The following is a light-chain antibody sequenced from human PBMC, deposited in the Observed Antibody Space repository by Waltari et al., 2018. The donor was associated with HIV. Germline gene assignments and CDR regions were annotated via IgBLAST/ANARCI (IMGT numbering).Light chain of an antibody. CDR3: QVWDRPADQVI. CDR1: NIGSTS. J-gene: IGLJ2*01. V-gene: IGLV3-21*01. Sequence: SSVLTQTPSVSGDPGETVTITCERDNIGSTSVHCYQLQPGQAPLLATFYDNHRPSAIPARIDGSNGGNTATLPISSVEVGDEADYCCQVWDRPADQVIFGGGTKLTVL. CDR2: YDN.